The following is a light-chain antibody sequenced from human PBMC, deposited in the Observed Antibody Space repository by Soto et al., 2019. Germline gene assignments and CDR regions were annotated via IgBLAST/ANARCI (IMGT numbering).Light chain of an antibody. CDR3: SSYTSDITQV. J-gene: IGLJ3*02. V-gene: IGLV2-14*01. CDR2: DVN. CDR1: SSDVGRYNY. Sequence: QSALTQPASVSGSPGQSITISCTGTSSDVGRYNYVSWYRQHPGTAPKLIISDVNSRPSGISNRFSGSKSGNTASLTISGLQAEDEAYYYCSSYTSDITQVFGGWTKLTVL.